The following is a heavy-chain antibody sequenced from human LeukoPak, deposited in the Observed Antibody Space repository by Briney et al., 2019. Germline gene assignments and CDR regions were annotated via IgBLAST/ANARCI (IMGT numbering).Heavy chain of an antibody. V-gene: IGHV4-30-4*01. J-gene: IGHJ4*02. CDR2: IYYSGST. Sequence: WIRQPPGKGLEWIGYIYYSGSTYYNPSLKSRVTISVDTSKNQFSLKLSSVTAADTAVYYCARDPGPYGSGTFDYWGQGTLVTVSS. CDR3: ARDPGPYGSGTFDY. D-gene: IGHD3-10*01.